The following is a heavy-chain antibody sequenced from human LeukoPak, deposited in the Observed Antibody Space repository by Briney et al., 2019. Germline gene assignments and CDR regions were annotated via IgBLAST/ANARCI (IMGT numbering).Heavy chain of an antibody. V-gene: IGHV4-59*01. CDR2: IYSTGIT. Sequence: SETLSLTCTVSGGSISGYYWSWIRQPPGKGLELIGYIYSTGITDYNPSLTSRVTISVDTSKNQFSLKLSSVTAADTAVYYCARFIGGSGYYDYWGHGTLVTVPS. J-gene: IGHJ4*01. CDR3: ARFIGGSGYYDY. CDR1: GGSISGYY. D-gene: IGHD3-22*01.